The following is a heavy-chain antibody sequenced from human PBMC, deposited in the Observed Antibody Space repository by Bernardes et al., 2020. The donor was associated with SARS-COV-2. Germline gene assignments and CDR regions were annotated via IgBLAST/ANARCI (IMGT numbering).Heavy chain of an antibody. CDR1: GFTFSSYA. V-gene: IGHV3-23*01. J-gene: IGHJ4*02. Sequence: GGSLRLSCAASGFTFSSYAMSWVRQAPGKGLEWVSAISCSGGSTYYADSVKGRFTISRDNSKNTLYLQMNSLRAEDTAVYYCATNTMVRGVITYYFDYWGQGTLVTVSS. CDR3: ATNTMVRGVITYYFDY. D-gene: IGHD3-10*01. CDR2: ISCSGGST.